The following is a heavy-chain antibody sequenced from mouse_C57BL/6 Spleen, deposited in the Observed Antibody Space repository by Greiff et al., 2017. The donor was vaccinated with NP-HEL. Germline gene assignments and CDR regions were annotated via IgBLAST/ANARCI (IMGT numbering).Heavy chain of an antibody. CDR3: ARDEDYGNFDY. CDR1: GYSITSGYY. D-gene: IGHD2-1*01. Sequence: DVQLQESGPGLVKPSQSLSLTCSVTGYSITSGYYWNWIRQFPGNKLEWMGYISYDGSNNYNPSLKNRISITRDTSKNQFFLKLNSVTTEDTATYYCARDEDYGNFDYWGQGTTLTVSS. J-gene: IGHJ2*01. CDR2: ISYDGSN. V-gene: IGHV3-6*01.